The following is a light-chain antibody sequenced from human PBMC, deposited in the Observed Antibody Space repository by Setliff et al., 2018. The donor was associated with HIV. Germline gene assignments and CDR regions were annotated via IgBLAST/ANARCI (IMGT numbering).Light chain of an antibody. J-gene: IGLJ1*01. CDR3: QVWDRSSESYV. CDR2: SDK. CDR1: NIGSKN. Sequence: SYALTQPPSVSVAPGTTAIITCAGDNIGSKNVNWYQQKPGQAPILVISSDKDRPSAIPERVSGSNSGNTATLTVTRVEAGDEADYYCQVWDRSSESYVFGAGTKVTVL. V-gene: IGLV3-21*04.